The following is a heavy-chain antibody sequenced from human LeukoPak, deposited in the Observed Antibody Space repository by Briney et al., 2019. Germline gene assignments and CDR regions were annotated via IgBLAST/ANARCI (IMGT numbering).Heavy chain of an antibody. CDR1: GFTFSSYS. CDR3: AKHTNYYGSGAFDY. Sequence: RGSLRLSCAASGFTFSSYSMNWVRQAPGKGLEWVSYISSSSSTIYYADSVKGRFTISRDNSKNTLYLQMNSLRAEDTAVYYCAKHTNYYGSGAFDYWGQGTLVTVSS. V-gene: IGHV3-48*01. D-gene: IGHD3-10*01. J-gene: IGHJ4*02. CDR2: ISSSSSTI.